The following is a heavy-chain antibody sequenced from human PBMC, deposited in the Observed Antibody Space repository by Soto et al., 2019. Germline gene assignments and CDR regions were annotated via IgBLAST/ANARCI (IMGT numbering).Heavy chain of an antibody. J-gene: IGHJ5*02. CDR3: VASLAASGLNWLDP. D-gene: IGHD6-13*01. V-gene: IGHV4-4*07. CDR1: GGSISEKY. CDR2: IFANGHT. Sequence: TLSLTCIVSGGSISEKYWNWVRQPPGKGLEWIGLIFANGHTDYNPSLKSRVTMSVDASKNQFSLRLTSMTAADTAVYYCVASLAASGLNWLDPWGRGTLVTVSS.